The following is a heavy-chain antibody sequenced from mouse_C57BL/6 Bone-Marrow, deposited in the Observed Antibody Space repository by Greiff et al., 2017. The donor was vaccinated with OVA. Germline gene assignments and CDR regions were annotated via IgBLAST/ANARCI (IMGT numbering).Heavy chain of an antibody. CDR2: IDPANGNT. CDR1: GFNIKNTY. V-gene: IGHV14-3*01. J-gene: IGHJ2*01. D-gene: IGHD1-1*01. Sequence: EVQLVESVAELVRPGASVKLSCTASGFNIKNTYMHWVKQRPEQGLEWIGRIDPANGNTKYAPKFQGKATITADTSSNTAYLQLSSLTSEDTAIYYCARAYYGSSYPYYFDYWGQGTTLTVSS. CDR3: ARAYYGSSYPYYFDY.